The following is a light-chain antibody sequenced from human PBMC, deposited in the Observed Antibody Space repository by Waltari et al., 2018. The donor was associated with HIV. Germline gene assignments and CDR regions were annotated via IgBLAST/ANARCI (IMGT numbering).Light chain of an antibody. CDR2: GAS. CDR1: QNVSIY. CDR3: QQRSNWPPRYS. J-gene: IGKJ2*03. Sequence: ENVLTQSPATLSLSPGERATLSCRASQNVSIYLAWYQQKPGQAPRLLIYGASNRATGIPARFSGSGSGTDFTLTINSLEPEDFAVYYCQQRSNWPPRYSFGQGTKLEIK. V-gene: IGKV3-11*01.